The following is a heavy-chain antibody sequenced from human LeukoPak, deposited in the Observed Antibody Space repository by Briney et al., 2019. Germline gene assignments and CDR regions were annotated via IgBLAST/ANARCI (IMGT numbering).Heavy chain of an antibody. V-gene: IGHV4-61*02. Sequence: PSETLSLTCSVSGGSISSCSYYWSWIRQPAGKGLEWIRRIYTSGSTNYNPSLKSRVTISVDTSKNQFSLKLSSVTAADTAVYYCARVRLTGDQYYYYYYYMDVWGKGTTAAVSS. CDR3: ARVRLTGDQYYYYYYYMDV. CDR1: GGSISSCSYY. CDR2: IYTSGST. J-gene: IGHJ6*03. D-gene: IGHD7-27*01.